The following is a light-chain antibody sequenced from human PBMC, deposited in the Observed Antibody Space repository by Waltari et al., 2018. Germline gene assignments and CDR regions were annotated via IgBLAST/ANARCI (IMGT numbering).Light chain of an antibody. V-gene: IGKV1-5*03. CDR3: QQYMTYPWT. CDR2: RAS. J-gene: IGKJ1*01. CDR1: QSLTGS. Sequence: DIQMTQSPSTLSASVGDGVTVTCRASQSLTGSLAWFQQKPGKVPELLIYRASTFKKGVPSRFSGSGSGTEFTLTISSLQPDDFATYYCQQYMTYPWTFGPGTKVEI.